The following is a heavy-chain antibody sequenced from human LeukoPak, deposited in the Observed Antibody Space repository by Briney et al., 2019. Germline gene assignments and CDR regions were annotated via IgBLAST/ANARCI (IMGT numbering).Heavy chain of an antibody. J-gene: IGHJ6*03. CDR3: ARETSQKGAHYMDV. V-gene: IGHV4-59*01. D-gene: IGHD3-16*01. Sequence: SETLSLTCTVSGGSMSSYYWSWIRQPPGKGLEWIGYIHYSGSTNNNPSLKSRVTISVDTSKNQFSLKLTSVTAADTAVYYCARETSQKGAHYMDVWGKGTTVTISS. CDR1: GGSMSSYY. CDR2: IHYSGST.